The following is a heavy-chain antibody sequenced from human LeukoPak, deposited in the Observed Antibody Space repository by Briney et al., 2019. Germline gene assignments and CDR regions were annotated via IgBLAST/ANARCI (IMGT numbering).Heavy chain of an antibody. V-gene: IGHV5-51*01. CDR3: ARPRRWLQSGNYYFDY. J-gene: IGHJ4*02. Sequence: GESLKISCKGSGYSFTSYWIGWVRQMHGKGLEWMRIIYPGDSDTRYSPSFQGQVTISADKSISTAYLQWSSLKASDTAMYYCARPRRWLQSGNYYFDYWGQGTLVTVSS. D-gene: IGHD5-24*01. CDR2: IYPGDSDT. CDR1: GYSFTSYW.